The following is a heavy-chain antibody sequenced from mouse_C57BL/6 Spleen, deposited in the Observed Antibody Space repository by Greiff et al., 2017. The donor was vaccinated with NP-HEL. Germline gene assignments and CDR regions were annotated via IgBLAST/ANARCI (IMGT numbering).Heavy chain of an antibody. Sequence: QVQLQQSGPELVKPGASVKISCKASGYSFTSYYIHWVKQRPGQGLEWIGWIYPGSGNTKYNEKFKGKATLTADTSSSTAYMQLSSLTSEDSAVYYCARFCGYDEGYFDVWGTGTTVTVSS. J-gene: IGHJ1*03. CDR2: IYPGSGNT. V-gene: IGHV1-66*01. D-gene: IGHD2-2*01. CDR3: ARFCGYDEGYFDV. CDR1: GYSFTSYY.